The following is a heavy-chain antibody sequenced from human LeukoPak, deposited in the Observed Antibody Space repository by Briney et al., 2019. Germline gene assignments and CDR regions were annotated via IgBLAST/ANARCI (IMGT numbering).Heavy chain of an antibody. Sequence: ASVKVSCKVSGYTLTELSMHWVRQAPGKGLEWMGGFDPEDGETIYAQKFQGRVTMTEDTPTDTAYMELSSLRSEDTAVYYCATEWSYYDSSGYSSYWGQGTLVTVSS. D-gene: IGHD3-22*01. V-gene: IGHV1-24*01. J-gene: IGHJ4*02. CDR2: FDPEDGET. CDR1: GYTLTELS. CDR3: ATEWSYYDSSGYSSY.